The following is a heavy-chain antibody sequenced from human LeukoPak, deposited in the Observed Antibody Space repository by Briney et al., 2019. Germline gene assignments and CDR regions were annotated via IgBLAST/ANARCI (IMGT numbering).Heavy chain of an antibody. Sequence: GESLKISCKGSGYSFTSYWIGWVRQMPGKGLEWMGIIYPGDSDTRYSPSFQGQVTISADKSISTAYLQWSSLKASDTAMYYCARHEAMVRGVMYYYYMDVWGKGTTVTVPS. D-gene: IGHD3-10*01. J-gene: IGHJ6*03. CDR2: IYPGDSDT. CDR1: GYSFTSYW. CDR3: ARHEAMVRGVMYYYYMDV. V-gene: IGHV5-51*01.